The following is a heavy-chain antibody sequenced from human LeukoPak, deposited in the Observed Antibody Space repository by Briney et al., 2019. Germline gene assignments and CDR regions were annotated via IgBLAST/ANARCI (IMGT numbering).Heavy chain of an antibody. J-gene: IGHJ2*01. CDR1: GFTFSSYA. CDR3: AKALSSSFYYFDL. D-gene: IGHD3-16*02. V-gene: IGHV3-23*01. Sequence: GGSLRLSCAASGFTFSSYAMSWVRQAPGKGLEWVSAISGSGGITYYADSVKGWFTISRDNSKNTLYLQMNSLRAEDTAVYYCAKALSSSFYYFDLGGRGTLVTVSS. CDR2: ISGSGGIT.